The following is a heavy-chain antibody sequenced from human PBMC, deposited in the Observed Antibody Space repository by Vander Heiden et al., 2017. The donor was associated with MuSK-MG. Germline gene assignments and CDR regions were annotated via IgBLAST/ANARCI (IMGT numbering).Heavy chain of an antibody. V-gene: IGHV4-39*01. D-gene: IGHD3-22*01. J-gene: IGHJ5*02. CDR3: ARQRRFYYDSSGYMWFDP. CDR1: GGSISSSSYY. Sequence: QLQLQESGPGLVKPSEPLSLTCTVPGGSISSSSYYWGWIRQPPGKGLEWIGSIYYSGSTYYNPSLKSRVTISVDTSKNQFSLKLSSVTAADTAVYYCARQRRFYYDSSGYMWFDPWGQGTLVTVSS. CDR2: IYYSGST.